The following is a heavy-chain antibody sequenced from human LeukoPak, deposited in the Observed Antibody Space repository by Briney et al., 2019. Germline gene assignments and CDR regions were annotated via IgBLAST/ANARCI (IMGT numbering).Heavy chain of an antibody. CDR1: GGSFSGYY. J-gene: IGHJ3*02. V-gene: IGHV4-34*01. CDR3: ARRAVAVAGTRAFDI. D-gene: IGHD6-19*01. CDR2: INHSGST. Sequence: PSETLSLTCAVYGGSFSGYYWSWIRRPPGKGLEWIGEINHSGSTNYNPSLKSRVTISVDTSKNQFSLKLSSVTAADTAVYYCARRAVAVAGTRAFDIWGQGTMVTVSS.